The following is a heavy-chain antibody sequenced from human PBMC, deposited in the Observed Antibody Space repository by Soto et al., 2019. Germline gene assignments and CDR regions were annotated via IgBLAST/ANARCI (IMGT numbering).Heavy chain of an antibody. V-gene: IGHV4-4*07. CDR1: AGSISNYY. D-gene: IGHD3-9*01. Sequence: SETLSLTCIVSAGSISNYYWSWIRQPAGKGLEWIGRIDFSGITNYNPSLKSRVTMSIDTSKKQFSLNLSSVTAADTAVYYCARDTSPGLHDILTGYYWFDPWGQGTLVTVSS. CDR2: IDFSGIT. CDR3: ARDTSPGLHDILTGYYWFDP. J-gene: IGHJ5*02.